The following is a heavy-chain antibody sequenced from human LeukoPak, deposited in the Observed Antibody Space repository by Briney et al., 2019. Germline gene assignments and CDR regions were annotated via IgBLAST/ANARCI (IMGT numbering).Heavy chain of an antibody. CDR3: ARDPTPYYYDSSGYYLGY. CDR2: IWYDGSNK. Sequence: GGSLRLSCAASGFTFGSYGMHWVRQAPGKGLEWVAVIWYDGSNKYYADSVKGRFTISRDNSKNTLYLQMNSLRAEDTAVYYCARDPTPYYYDSSGYYLGYWGQGTLVTVSS. D-gene: IGHD3-22*01. J-gene: IGHJ4*02. V-gene: IGHV3-33*01. CDR1: GFTFGSYG.